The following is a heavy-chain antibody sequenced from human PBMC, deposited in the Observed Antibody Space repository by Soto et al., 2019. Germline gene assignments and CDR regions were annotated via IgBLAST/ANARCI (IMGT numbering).Heavy chain of an antibody. CDR3: ATYHPDYDFWSGYYGPNAFDI. CDR1: GYPFTSYG. CDR2: ISAYNGNT. J-gene: IGHJ3*02. Sequence: ASVKVSCKASGYPFTSYGISWVRQAPGQGLEWMGWISAYNGNTNYAQKLQGRVTMTTDTSTSTAYMELRSLRSDDTAVYYCATYHPDYDFWSGYYGPNAFDIWGQGTMVTVSS. D-gene: IGHD3-3*01. V-gene: IGHV1-18*04.